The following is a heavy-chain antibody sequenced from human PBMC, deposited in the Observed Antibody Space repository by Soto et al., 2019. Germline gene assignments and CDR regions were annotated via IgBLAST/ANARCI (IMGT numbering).Heavy chain of an antibody. CDR1: GFTFGDYA. D-gene: IGHD6-13*01. J-gene: IGHJ3*02. CDR2: IRSKAYGGTT. Sequence: QPGGSLRLSCTASGFTFGDYAMSWFRQAPGKGLEWVGFIRSKAYGGTTEYAASVKGRFTISRDDSKSIAYLQMNSLKTEDTAVYYCTRDAMLRIAAAGFRRPDAFDIWGQGTMVTVSS. CDR3: TRDAMLRIAAAGFRRPDAFDI. V-gene: IGHV3-49*03.